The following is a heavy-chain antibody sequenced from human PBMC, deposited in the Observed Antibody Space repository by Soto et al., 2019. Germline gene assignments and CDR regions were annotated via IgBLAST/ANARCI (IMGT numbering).Heavy chain of an antibody. J-gene: IGHJ4*02. Sequence: QITLKESGPTLVKPTQPLTLTCTFSGFSLNTRGVGVGWIRQPPGKDLEWLALIYWNDDYRYSPSLKTRLTIAKDTYKNQVVLTMTNVDPVDTATYYCAHSQGLWDPFDYWGQGTLVTVSS. D-gene: IGHD1-26*01. V-gene: IGHV2-5*01. CDR3: AHSQGLWDPFDY. CDR1: GFSLNTRGVG. CDR2: IYWNDDY.